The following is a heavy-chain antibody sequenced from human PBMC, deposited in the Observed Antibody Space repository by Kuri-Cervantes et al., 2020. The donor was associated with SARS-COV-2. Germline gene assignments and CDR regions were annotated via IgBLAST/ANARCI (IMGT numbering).Heavy chain of an antibody. D-gene: IGHD6-6*01. CDR1: GSTFSSYG. J-gene: IGHJ6*02. CDR3: ARDSFWSSSTVYYYYGMDV. V-gene: IGHV3-33*01. Sequence: GESLKISCAASGSTFSSYGMHWVRQAPGKGLEWVAVIWYDGSNKYYADSVKGRFTISRDNSKNTLYLQMNSLRAEDTAVYYCARDSFWSSSTVYYYYGMDVWGQGTTVTVSS. CDR2: IWYDGSNK.